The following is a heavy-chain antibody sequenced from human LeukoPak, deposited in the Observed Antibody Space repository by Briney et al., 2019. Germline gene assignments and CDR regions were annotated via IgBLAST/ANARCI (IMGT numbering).Heavy chain of an antibody. CDR1: GFTFSSYD. J-gene: IGHJ4*02. CDR3: AKHLFDTSGYYLDY. D-gene: IGHD3-22*01. CDR2: ISGSGGGT. V-gene: IGHV3-23*01. Sequence: GGSLRLSCAASGFTFSSYDMSWVRQSPGKGLEWVSTISGSGGGTFYADSVKGRFTISRDNSKNTLFLQMNSLRAEDTAVYYCAKHLFDTSGYYLDYWGQGTLVTVSS.